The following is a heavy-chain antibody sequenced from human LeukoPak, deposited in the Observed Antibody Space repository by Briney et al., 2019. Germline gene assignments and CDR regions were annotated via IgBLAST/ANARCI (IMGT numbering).Heavy chain of an antibody. CDR1: GDSINSSTYY. CDR3: ARHGSRYCSTSTCYAVDY. V-gene: IGHV4-39*01. J-gene: IGHJ4*02. Sequence: SETLSLTCTVSGDSINSSTYYWGWIRQPPGKGLEWIGSIYYSGSTYYSPSLKSRVTISIDTSKNQFSLRLSSVTAADTAVYYCARHGSRYCSTSTCYAVDYWGQGTLVTVSS. D-gene: IGHD2-2*01. CDR2: IYYSGST.